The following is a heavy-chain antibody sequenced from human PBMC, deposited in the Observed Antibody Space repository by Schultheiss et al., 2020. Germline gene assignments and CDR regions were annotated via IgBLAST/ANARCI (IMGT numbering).Heavy chain of an antibody. CDR3: ARDYFSGRRAATSHYYYYYMDV. V-gene: IGHV4-59*01. Sequence: SETLSLTCTVSGGSISSYYWSWIRQPPGKGLEWIEYIYYSGSTNYNPSLKSRVTISVDTSNNQFSLKLSSVTAADTAVYYCARDYFSGRRAATSHYYYYYMDVWGKGTTVTVSS. CDR2: IYYSGST. J-gene: IGHJ6*03. D-gene: IGHD6-6*01. CDR1: GGSISSYY.